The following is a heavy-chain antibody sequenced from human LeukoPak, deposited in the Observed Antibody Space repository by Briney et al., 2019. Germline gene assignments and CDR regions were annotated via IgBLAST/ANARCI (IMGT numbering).Heavy chain of an antibody. CDR3: ARGSGYTYGFTGRERTKSRLDY. CDR2: ISRRRSYI. Sequence: GGSLRLSRAPSGLTFSSYSMNWVRPAPGKGLEWVSSISRRRSYIYYAHSAKGRFTISRDNSKNTLYLQMNRVRAEDTAVYYCARGSGYTYGFTGRERTKSRLDYWGEGTLVTVAS. J-gene: IGHJ4*02. D-gene: IGHD5-18*01. CDR1: GLTFSSYS. V-gene: IGHV3-21*01.